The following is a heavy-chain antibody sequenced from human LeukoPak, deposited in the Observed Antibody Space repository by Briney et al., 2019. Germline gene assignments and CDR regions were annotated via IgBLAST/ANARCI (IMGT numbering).Heavy chain of an antibody. CDR3: ARDEVGRFGEEWAFDI. D-gene: IGHD3-10*01. CDR1: GFTFSSYS. V-gene: IGHV3-21*01. J-gene: IGHJ3*02. CDR2: ISSSSSYI. Sequence: GGSLRLSCAASGFTFSSYSMNWVRQAPGKGLEWVSSISSSSSYIYYADSVKGRFTISRDNAKNSLYLQMNSLRAEDTAVYYCARDEVGRFGEEWAFDIWGQGTMVTVSS.